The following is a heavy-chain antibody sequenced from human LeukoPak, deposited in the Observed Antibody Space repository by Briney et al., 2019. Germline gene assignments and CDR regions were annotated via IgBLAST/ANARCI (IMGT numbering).Heavy chain of an antibody. V-gene: IGHV1-69*06. J-gene: IGHJ4*02. CDR3: ARAFVYCGRDCYFGY. D-gene: IGHD2-21*02. CDR2: IIPIFGTA. CDR1: GGTFSSYA. Sequence: PGASVKVSFKASGGTFSSYAISWVRQAPGQGLEWMGGIIPIFGTANYAQKFQGRVTITADKSTSTAYMELSSLRSEDTAVYYCARAFVYCGRDCYFGYWGQGTLVTVSS.